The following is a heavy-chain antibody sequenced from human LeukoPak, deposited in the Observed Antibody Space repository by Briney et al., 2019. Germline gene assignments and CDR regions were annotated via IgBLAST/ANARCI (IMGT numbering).Heavy chain of an antibody. CDR2: IYYSGST. CDR1: GGSISSYY. D-gene: IGHD4/OR15-4a*01. V-gene: IGHV4-59*12. CDR3: AGGAMTVGAFDI. J-gene: IGHJ3*02. Sequence: SETLSLTCTVSGGSISSYYWSWIRQPPGKGLEWIGYIYYSGSTNYNPSLKSRVTISVDTSKNQFSLKLSSVTAADTAVYYCAGGAMTVGAFDIWGQGTMVTVSS.